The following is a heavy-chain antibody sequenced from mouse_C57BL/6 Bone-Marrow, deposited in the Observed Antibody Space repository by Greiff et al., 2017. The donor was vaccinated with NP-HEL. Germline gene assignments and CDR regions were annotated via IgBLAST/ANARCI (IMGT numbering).Heavy chain of an antibody. CDR1: GYTFTSYW. J-gene: IGHJ3*01. CDR3: AREGIYYGYWFAY. CDR2: IDPSDSYT. V-gene: IGHV1-50*01. Sequence: VQLQQPGAELVKPGASVKLSCKASGYTFTSYWMQWVKQRPGQGLEWIGEIDPSDSYTNYNQKFKGKATLTVDTSSSTAYMQLSSLTSEDSAVYYCAREGIYYGYWFAYWGQGTLVTVSA. D-gene: IGHD2-2*01.